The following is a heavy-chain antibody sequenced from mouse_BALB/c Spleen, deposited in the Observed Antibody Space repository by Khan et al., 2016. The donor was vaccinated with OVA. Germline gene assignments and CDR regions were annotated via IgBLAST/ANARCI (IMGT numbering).Heavy chain of an antibody. CDR3: ARGNYYGYYFDY. J-gene: IGHJ2*01. D-gene: IGHD1-1*01. CDR2: ISYSDST. V-gene: IGHV3-2*02. Sequence: EAQLKQSGPGLVKPSQSLSLTCTVTGYSITSNYAWNWIRQFPGNKLEWMGYISYSDSTSYNPSLKSRISITRDTSQNQFFLQLNSVTTEDTATYYCARGNYYGYYFDYWGQGTTLTVSS. CDR1: GYSITSNYA.